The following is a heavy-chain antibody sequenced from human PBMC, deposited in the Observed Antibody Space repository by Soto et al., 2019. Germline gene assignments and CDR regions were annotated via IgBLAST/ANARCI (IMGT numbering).Heavy chain of an antibody. V-gene: IGHV4-61*01. D-gene: IGHD3-16*02. CDR3: ARDFRLSPYYYYGMDV. Sequence: SETLSLTCTVSGGSVSSGSYYWSWIRQPPGKGLEWIGYIYYSGSTNYNRSLKSRVTISVDTSKNQFSLKLSSVTAADTAVYYCARDFRLSPYYYYGMDVWGQGTTVTVSS. CDR2: IYYSGST. J-gene: IGHJ6*02. CDR1: GGSVSSGSYY.